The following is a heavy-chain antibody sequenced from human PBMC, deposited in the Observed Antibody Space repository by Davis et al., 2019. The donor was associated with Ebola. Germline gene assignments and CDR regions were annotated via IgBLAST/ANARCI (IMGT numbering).Heavy chain of an antibody. J-gene: IGHJ4*02. CDR1: GGSISTSAYY. D-gene: IGHD5-18*01. CDR2: INHSGST. CDR3: ARGGYSYGFDY. Sequence: SETLSLTCIVSGGSISTSAYYWSWIRQPPGKGLEWIGEINHSGSTNYNPSLKSRVTISVDTSKNQFSLKLSSVTAADTAVYYCARGGYSYGFDYWGQGTLVTVSS. V-gene: IGHV4-39*07.